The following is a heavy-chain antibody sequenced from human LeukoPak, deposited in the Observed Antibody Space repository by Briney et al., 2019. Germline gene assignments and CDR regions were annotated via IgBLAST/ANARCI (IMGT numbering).Heavy chain of an antibody. Sequence: SQTLSLTCAISGGSVSSTGAAWNWIRQSPSRGLEWLGRTYYRSKWYNEYAEYVKSRITINPDTSKNQFSLQLNSVIPEDTAVYYCVRGNYNFDYWGQGTLVTVSS. V-gene: IGHV6-1*01. CDR3: VRGNYNFDY. CDR1: GGSVSSTGAA. CDR2: TYYRSKWYN. J-gene: IGHJ4*02. D-gene: IGHD1-7*01.